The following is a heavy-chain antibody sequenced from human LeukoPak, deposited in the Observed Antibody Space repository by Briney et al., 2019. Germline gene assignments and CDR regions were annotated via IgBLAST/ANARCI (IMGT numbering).Heavy chain of an antibody. J-gene: IGHJ4*02. CDR1: GFTFSSYG. V-gene: IGHV3-30*02. CDR3: AKDDRYSGSYLVY. D-gene: IGHD1-26*01. Sequence: GGSLRLSCAASGFTFSSYGMHWVRQAPGKGLEWVAFIRYDGSNKYYADSVKGRFTISRDNSKNTLYLQMNSLRAEDTAVYYCAKDDRYSGSYLVYWGQGTLVTVSS. CDR2: IRYDGSNK.